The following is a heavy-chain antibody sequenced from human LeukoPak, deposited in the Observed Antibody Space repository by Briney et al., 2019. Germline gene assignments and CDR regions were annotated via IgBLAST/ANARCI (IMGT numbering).Heavy chain of an antibody. CDR3: ARYSGDCSGGSCYDRVFDY. D-gene: IGHD2-15*01. V-gene: IGHV3-11*01. J-gene: IGHJ4*02. Sequence: GGSLRLSCAASGFPFSDYYMSWIRQAPGKGLEWVSYISSSGSTIYYAGSVKGRFTISRDNAKNSLYLQMNSLRAEDTAVYYCARYSGDCSGGSCYDRVFDYWGQGTLVTVSS. CDR2: ISSSGSTI. CDR1: GFPFSDYY.